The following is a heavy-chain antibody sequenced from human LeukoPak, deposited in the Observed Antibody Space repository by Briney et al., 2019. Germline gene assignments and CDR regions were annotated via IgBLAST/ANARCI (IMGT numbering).Heavy chain of an antibody. CDR3: AREPINNDAFDI. CDR1: GGSISSYY. V-gene: IGHV4-59*01. Sequence: SETLSLTCTVSGGSISSYYWSWIRQPPGKGLEWIGYIYYSGSTNYNPSLKSRVTISVDTSKNQFSLKLSSVTAADTAVYYCAREPINNDAFDIWGQGTMVTVSS. CDR2: IYYSGST. J-gene: IGHJ3*02. D-gene: IGHD1-14*01.